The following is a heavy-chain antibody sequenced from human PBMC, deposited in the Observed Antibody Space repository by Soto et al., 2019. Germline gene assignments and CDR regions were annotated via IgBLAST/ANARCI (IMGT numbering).Heavy chain of an antibody. CDR1: GFTVSSNY. V-gene: IGHV3-66*01. Sequence: EVQLVESGGGLVQPGGSLRLSCAASGFTVSSNYMSWVRQAPGKGLEWVSVIYSGGSTYYADSVKGRFTISRDNSKNTLCLQMNSLRAEDTAVYYCARGAPGGVDYIWGSYRYSDYWGQGTLVTVSS. D-gene: IGHD3-16*02. CDR2: IYSGGST. J-gene: IGHJ4*02. CDR3: ARGAPGGVDYIWGSYRYSDY.